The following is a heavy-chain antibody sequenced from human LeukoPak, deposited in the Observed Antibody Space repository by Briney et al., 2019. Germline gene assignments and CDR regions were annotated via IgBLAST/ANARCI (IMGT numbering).Heavy chain of an antibody. J-gene: IGHJ4*02. V-gene: IGHV4-4*07. CDR2: IYTSGST. CDR1: GGSIRSYY. Sequence: PSETLSLTCTVSGGSIRSYYGSWIRQPAGKGLEWIGRIYTSGSTNYNPSLKSRVTMSVDTSKNQFSLKLSSVTAADTAVYYCARGTRYCTNGVCYHPPFDYWGQGTLVTVSS. CDR3: ARGTRYCTNGVCYHPPFDY. D-gene: IGHD2-8*01.